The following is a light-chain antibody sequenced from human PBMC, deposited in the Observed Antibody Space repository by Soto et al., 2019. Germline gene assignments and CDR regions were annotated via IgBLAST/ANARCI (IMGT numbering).Light chain of an antibody. CDR1: RFNIGSGYD. Sequence: QSVLTQPPSVSGAPGQRVTISCTGSRFNIGSGYDVHWYQQFPGTAPKLLIYGNDNRPSGVPDRFSGSKSGTSASLAITGLQVEDEADYYCQSYDSSLSGVIFGGGTQLTVL. V-gene: IGLV1-40*01. J-gene: IGLJ2*01. CDR3: QSYDSSLSGVI. CDR2: GND.